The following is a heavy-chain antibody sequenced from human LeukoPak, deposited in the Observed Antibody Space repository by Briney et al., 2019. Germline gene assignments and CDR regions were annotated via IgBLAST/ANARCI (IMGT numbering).Heavy chain of an antibody. CDR3: ARGRYGGGWYDY. CDR2: IYYTGST. V-gene: IGHV4-59*01. J-gene: IGHJ4*02. D-gene: IGHD6-19*01. CDR1: GGSIDTYY. Sequence: KPSETLSLTCTVSGGSIDTYYWTWIRQPPGKGLEYIAYIYYTGSTDYNPSFKSRVRMSPDTSKNQFSLVLNSVTAADTAVYYCARGRYGGGWYDYWGQGTLVTVSS.